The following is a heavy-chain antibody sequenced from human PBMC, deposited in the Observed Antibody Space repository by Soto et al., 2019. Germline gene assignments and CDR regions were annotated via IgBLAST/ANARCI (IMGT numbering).Heavy chain of an antibody. V-gene: IGHV4-31*03. CDR1: GGSISSGGYY. D-gene: IGHD3-10*01. CDR3: ARGVTMVRGVIHTPYFDY. CDR2: IYYSGST. J-gene: IGHJ4*02. Sequence: QVQLQESGPGLVKPSQTLSLTCTVSGGSISSGGYYWSWIRQHPGKGLEWIGYIYYSGSTYYNPSLKSRVTIAVDTSKNQFSLKLSSVTAADTAVYYCARGVTMVRGVIHTPYFDYWGQGTLVTVSS.